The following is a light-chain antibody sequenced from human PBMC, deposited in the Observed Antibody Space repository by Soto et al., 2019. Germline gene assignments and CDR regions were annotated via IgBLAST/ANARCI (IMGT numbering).Light chain of an antibody. CDR2: GAS. CDR1: QSVSSSY. Sequence: EIVLTQSPGTLSLSPGERATLSCRASQSVSSSYLAWYQQKPGQAPRLLIYGASSRATGIPDRFSGSGSVTEFNLTISSLQSEDFGVYYCQQYNNWPRATFGGGTKVDIK. J-gene: IGKJ4*01. V-gene: IGKV3-20*01. CDR3: QQYNNWPRAT.